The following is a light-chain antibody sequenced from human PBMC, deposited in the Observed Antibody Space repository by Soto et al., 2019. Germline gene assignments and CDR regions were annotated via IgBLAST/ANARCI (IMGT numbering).Light chain of an antibody. Sequence: EIVLTQSPGTLSLSPGERATLSCRASQSVSSSYLAWYQQKPGQAPRLLIYGASSRATGIPDRCSGSGSGIDFTLTISRLEPEDFAVYYCQQYGSSPLTFGGGTKVEIK. CDR2: GAS. CDR3: QQYGSSPLT. CDR1: QSVSSSY. J-gene: IGKJ4*01. V-gene: IGKV3-20*01.